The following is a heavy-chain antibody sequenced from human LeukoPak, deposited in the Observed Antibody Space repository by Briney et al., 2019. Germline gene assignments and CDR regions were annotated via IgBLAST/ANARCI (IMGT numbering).Heavy chain of an antibody. J-gene: IGHJ4*02. CDR3: ARLLDDPDGYDPTLFDY. V-gene: IGHV4-31*03. Sequence: SETLSLTCTVSGGSISSGGYYWSWIRQHPGKGLEWIGYIYYSGSTYYNPSLKSRVTISVDTSKKQFSLKLSSVTAADTAVYYCARLLDDPDGYDPTLFDYWGQGTLVTVSS. D-gene: IGHD5-12*01. CDR1: GGSISSGGYY. CDR2: IYYSGST.